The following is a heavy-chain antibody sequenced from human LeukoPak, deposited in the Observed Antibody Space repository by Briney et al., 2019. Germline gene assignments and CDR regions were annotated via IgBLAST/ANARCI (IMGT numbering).Heavy chain of an antibody. J-gene: IGHJ4*02. CDR2: ISGSGGST. V-gene: IGHV3-23*01. D-gene: IGHD5-18*01. CDR1: GFTFSSYA. CDR3: AKSRYSYGANFDY. Sequence: SGGSLRLSCAASGFTFSSYAMSWVRQAPGKGLEWVSAISGSGGSTYYADFVKGRFTISRDNSKNTLYLQMNSLRAEDTAVYYCAKSRYSYGANFDYWGQGTLVTVSS.